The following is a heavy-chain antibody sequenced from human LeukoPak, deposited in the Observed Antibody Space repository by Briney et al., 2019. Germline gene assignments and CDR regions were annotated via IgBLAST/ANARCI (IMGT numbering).Heavy chain of an antibody. D-gene: IGHD3-3*01. CDR3: AREERGNYDFWSGYPNWFDP. Sequence: SETLSLTCAVYGGSFSGYYWSWIRQPPGKGLEWIGEINHSGSTNYNPSLKSRVTISVDTSKNQFSLKLSSVTAADTAVYYCAREERGNYDFWSGYPNWFDPWGQGTLVTVSS. CDR1: GGSFSGYY. V-gene: IGHV4-34*01. J-gene: IGHJ5*02. CDR2: INHSGST.